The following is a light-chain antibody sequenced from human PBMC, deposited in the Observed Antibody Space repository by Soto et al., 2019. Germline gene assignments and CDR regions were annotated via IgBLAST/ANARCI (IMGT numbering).Light chain of an antibody. CDR3: QQYYSTPQP. V-gene: IGKV4-1*01. Sequence: DIVMTQSPDSLAVSLGERATINCKSSQSVLYSSNNKNYLAWYQQKPRQPPKLLIYWASTRESGVPDRCSGSGSGTDFTLPISSLQAEDVAVYYCQQYYSTPQPFGQGTKLEIK. CDR1: QSVLYSSNNKNY. J-gene: IGKJ2*01. CDR2: WAS.